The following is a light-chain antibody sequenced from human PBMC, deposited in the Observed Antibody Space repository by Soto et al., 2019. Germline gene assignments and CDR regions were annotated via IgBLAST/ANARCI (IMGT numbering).Light chain of an antibody. CDR2: GAS. CDR3: QQYDSWPLT. CDR1: QSVSSSY. V-gene: IGKV3-20*01. J-gene: IGKJ4*01. Sequence: EIVLTQSPGTLSLSPGERATLSCRASQSVSSSYLAWYQQKPGQAPRLLIYGASTRPTGIPDRFSGSGSGTEFRLTISSLQSEDFAVYYCQQYDSWPLTFGGGTKVEIK.